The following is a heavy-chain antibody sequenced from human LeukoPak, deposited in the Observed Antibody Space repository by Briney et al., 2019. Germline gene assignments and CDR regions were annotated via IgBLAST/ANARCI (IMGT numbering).Heavy chain of an antibody. CDR3: ARGPVRLALPFDY. CDR1: GGSLSGAY. V-gene: IGHV4-34*01. Sequence: SQTLSLTCTVQGGSLSGAYWTWIRQPPGPGLESIGEINHTGSTNYNPSLKSRVTMSADTPKNQFSLNLTSVTAADTAIYYCARGPVRLALPFDYWGQGTLVTVSS. CDR2: INHTGST. D-gene: IGHD3-9*01. J-gene: IGHJ4*02.